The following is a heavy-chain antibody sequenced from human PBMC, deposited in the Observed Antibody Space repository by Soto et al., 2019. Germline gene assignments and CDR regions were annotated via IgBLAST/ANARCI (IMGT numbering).Heavy chain of an antibody. J-gene: IGHJ4*02. CDR3: ARADYDFWSGSANFDY. CDR1: GFTFSSYA. CDR2: ISYDGSNK. V-gene: IGHV3-30-3*01. D-gene: IGHD3-3*01. Sequence: ESGGGVVQPGRSLRLSCAASGFTFSSYAMHWVRQAPGKGLEWVAVISYDGSNKYYADSVKGRFTISRDNSKNTLYLQMNSLRAEDTAVYYCARADYDFWSGSANFDYWGQGTLVTVSS.